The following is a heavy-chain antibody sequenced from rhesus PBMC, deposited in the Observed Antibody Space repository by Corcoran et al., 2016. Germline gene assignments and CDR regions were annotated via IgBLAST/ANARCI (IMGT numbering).Heavy chain of an antibody. Sequence: QVQLVQSGAEVKKPGSSVKVSCKASGYTFTDYYMHWVRQAPRQGFEWMGWINPYNGNTKYQQKVQGRFTWTGDTSTSTAYMELSSLRSEDTAVYYCARGYCSSTYCSLSAFDFWGQGLRVTVSS. CDR2: INPYNGNT. CDR1: GYTFTDYY. V-gene: IGHV1S2*01. CDR3: ARGYCSSTYCSLSAFDF. J-gene: IGHJ3*01. D-gene: IGHD2-15*01.